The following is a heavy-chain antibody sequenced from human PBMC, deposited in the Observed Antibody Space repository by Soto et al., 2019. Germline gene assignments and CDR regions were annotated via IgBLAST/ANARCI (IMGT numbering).Heavy chain of an antibody. CDR3: ARDGGPGSYPRYYGMDV. CDR2: INAGNGNT. Sequence: QVQLVQSGAEEKKPGASVKVSCKASGYTFTGYAMHWVRQAPGQRLEWMGWINAGNGNTKYSQKFQGRVTITRDTSASTAYMELSSLRSEDTAVYYCARDGGPGSYPRYYGMDVWGQGTTVTVSS. J-gene: IGHJ6*02. D-gene: IGHD1-26*01. CDR1: GYTFTGYA. V-gene: IGHV1-3*05.